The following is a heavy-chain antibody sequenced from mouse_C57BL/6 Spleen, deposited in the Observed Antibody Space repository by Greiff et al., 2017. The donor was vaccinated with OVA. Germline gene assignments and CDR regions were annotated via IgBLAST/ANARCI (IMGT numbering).Heavy chain of an antibody. CDR3: ARKWYDYDGYAMDY. Sequence: QVQLQQPGAELVKPGASVKMSCKASGYTFTSYWITWVKQRPGQGLEWIGDIYPGSGSTNYNEKFKSKATLTVGTSSSTAYMQLSSLTSDDSAVYYCARKWYDYDGYAMDYWGQGTSVTVSS. J-gene: IGHJ4*01. D-gene: IGHD2-4*01. CDR1: GYTFTSYW. CDR2: IYPGSGST. V-gene: IGHV1-55*01.